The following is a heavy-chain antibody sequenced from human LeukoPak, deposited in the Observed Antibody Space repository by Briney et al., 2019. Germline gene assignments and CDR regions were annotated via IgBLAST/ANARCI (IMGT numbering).Heavy chain of an antibody. V-gene: IGHV1-2*02. D-gene: IGHD3-22*01. CDR3: ARAYQTYYYDSSGYGL. Sequence: GASVKVSCKASGYTFTGYYMHWVRQAPGQGLEWMGWINPNSGGTNYAQKFQGRVTMTRDTSISTAYMELSRLRSDDTAVYYCARAYQTYYYDSSGYGLWGQGTMVTVSS. J-gene: IGHJ3*01. CDR1: GYTFTGYY. CDR2: INPNSGGT.